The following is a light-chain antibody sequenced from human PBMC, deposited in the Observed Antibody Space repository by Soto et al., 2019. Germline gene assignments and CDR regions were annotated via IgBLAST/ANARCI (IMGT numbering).Light chain of an antibody. CDR2: DVS. J-gene: IGLJ1*01. V-gene: IGLV2-14*01. CDR3: SSYTSATTYV. Sequence: QSALTQPASVSGSPGQSITISCTGTSSDVGAYNYDSWYQQYPGEAPKVIIYDVSHRPAGVSNRFSGSKSGNTASLTISGLQTQDEAGYYCSSYTSATTYVFGTGTKLTVL. CDR1: SSDVGAYNY.